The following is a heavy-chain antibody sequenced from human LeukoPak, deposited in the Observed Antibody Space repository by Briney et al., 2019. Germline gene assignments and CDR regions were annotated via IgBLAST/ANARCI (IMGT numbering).Heavy chain of an antibody. CDR1: GGSFSGYY. V-gene: IGHV4-34*01. CDR2: INHSGST. Sequence: SETLSLTCAVYGGSFSGYYWSWIRQPPGKGLEWIGEINHSGSTNYNPSLKSRVTISVDTSKNQFSMKLSSVTAAATAVYYCARVLLGAYCGGDCYREDAFDIWGQGTMVTVSP. D-gene: IGHD2-21*02. CDR3: ARVLLGAYCGGDCYREDAFDI. J-gene: IGHJ3*02.